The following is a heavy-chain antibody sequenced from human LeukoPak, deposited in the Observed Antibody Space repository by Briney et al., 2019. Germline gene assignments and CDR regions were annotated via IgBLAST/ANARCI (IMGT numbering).Heavy chain of an antibody. CDR2: IYHSGST. CDR3: ASGELRWYFDL. D-gene: IGHD1-26*01. Sequence: SETLPLTCAVSGYSISSGYYWGWIRQPPGKGLEWIGSIYHSGSTYYNPSLKSRVTISVDTSKNQFSLKLSSVTAADTAVYYCASGELRWYFDLWGRGTLVTVSS. V-gene: IGHV4-38-2*01. CDR1: GYSISSGYY. J-gene: IGHJ2*01.